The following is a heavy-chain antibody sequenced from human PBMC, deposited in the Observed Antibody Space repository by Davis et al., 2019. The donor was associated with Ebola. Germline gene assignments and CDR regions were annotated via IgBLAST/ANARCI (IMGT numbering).Heavy chain of an antibody. V-gene: IGHV3-21*04. CDR3: AAVTGYYYYGMDV. J-gene: IGHJ6*02. CDR2: ISSSSSYI. Sequence: GGSLRLSCAASGFTFSSYSMNWVRQAPGKGLEWVSSISSSSSYIYYADSVKGRFTISRDNAKNSLYLQMNSLRAEDTAVYYCAAVTGYYYYGMDVWGQGTTVTVSS. D-gene: IGHD4-11*01. CDR1: GFTFSSYS.